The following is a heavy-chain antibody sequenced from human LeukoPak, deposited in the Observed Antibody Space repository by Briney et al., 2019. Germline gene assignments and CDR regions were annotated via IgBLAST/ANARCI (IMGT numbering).Heavy chain of an antibody. D-gene: IGHD2-15*01. J-gene: IGHJ4*02. CDR2: ISGNGGST. CDR1: GFTFSTYA. Sequence: GGSLRLSCAASGFTFSTYAMSWVRQAPGKGLEWVSSISGNGGSTYYAESVKGRSTISRDNSKNTLYLQMNSLRAEDTAVYYCARDGPVVGSGGPPLFDYWGQGTLVTVSS. V-gene: IGHV3-23*01. CDR3: ARDGPVVGSGGPPLFDY.